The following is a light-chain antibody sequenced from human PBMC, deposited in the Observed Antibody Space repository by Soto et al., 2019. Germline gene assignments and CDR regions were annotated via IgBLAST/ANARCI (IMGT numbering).Light chain of an antibody. CDR3: QQRQYWPPIT. V-gene: IGKV3-15*01. CDR2: GAS. Sequence: EIVMTHSPATLSVSKGERATLSCRASQTISTNLAWYQQKPGQARRLLIYGASTRATGIPARFSGSGSGTDFTLTISSLEPEDFAIYYCQQRQYWPPITFGQVTRLEIK. J-gene: IGKJ5*01. CDR1: QTISTN.